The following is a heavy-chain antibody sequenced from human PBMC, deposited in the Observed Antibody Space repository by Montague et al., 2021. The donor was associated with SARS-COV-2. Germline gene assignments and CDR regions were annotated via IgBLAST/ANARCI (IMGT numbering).Heavy chain of an antibody. V-gene: IGHV6-1*01. J-gene: IGHJ4*02. CDR3: VRYSGWFYFDF. CDR2: YYLPEKNS. D-gene: IGHD6-19*01. Sequence: YYLPEKNSDYAPSVRGRLTVNPDASKNEFSLESNYVTPEDTAVYYCVRYSGWFYFDFWGQGTLVTVSS.